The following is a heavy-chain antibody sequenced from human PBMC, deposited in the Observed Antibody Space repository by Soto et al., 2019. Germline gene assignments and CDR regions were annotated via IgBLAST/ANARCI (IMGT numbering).Heavy chain of an antibody. CDR1: GDSVSSNSAA. J-gene: IGHJ5*02. CDR2: TYYRSKWYN. V-gene: IGHV6-1*01. Sequence: KQSQTLSLTCAISGDSVSSNSAAWNWIRQSPSRGLEWLGRTYYRSKWYNDYAVSVKSRITINPDTSKNQFSLQLNSVTPEDSALYYCARGLGYYYDNSDYNWLDPWGQGTLVTVSS. D-gene: IGHD3-22*01. CDR3: ARGLGYYYDNSDYNWLDP.